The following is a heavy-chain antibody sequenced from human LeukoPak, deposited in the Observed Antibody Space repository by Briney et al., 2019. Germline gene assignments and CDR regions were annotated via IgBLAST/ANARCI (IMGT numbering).Heavy chain of an antibody. V-gene: IGHV3-21*04. CDR2: ISSEDTYI. CDR1: GFSFSTYT. J-gene: IGHJ4*02. Sequence: PGGSLRLSCAASGFSFSTYTMNWVRQAPGKGLEWVASISSEDTYIYYADSVKGRFTISRDNAKNSLYLQMNSLRAEDMALYYCAKDMGSSSWNYFDYWGQGTLVTVSS. CDR3: AKDMGSSSWNYFDY. D-gene: IGHD6-13*01.